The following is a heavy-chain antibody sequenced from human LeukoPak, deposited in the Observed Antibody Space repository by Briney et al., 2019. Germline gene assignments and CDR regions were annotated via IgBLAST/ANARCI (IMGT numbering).Heavy chain of an antibody. V-gene: IGHV4-4*09. D-gene: IGHD6-19*01. Sequence: PSETLSLTCDVSGASMSSNYWSWIRQPPGKGLEWIGYIYHSGNTNYSPSLESRVTMSVDESKNQFSLRVHFVSAADTAVYYCASTRRAAVAGRFDSWGQGTLVTVSS. CDR2: IYHSGNT. J-gene: IGHJ4*02. CDR3: ASTRRAAVAGRFDS. CDR1: GASMSSNY.